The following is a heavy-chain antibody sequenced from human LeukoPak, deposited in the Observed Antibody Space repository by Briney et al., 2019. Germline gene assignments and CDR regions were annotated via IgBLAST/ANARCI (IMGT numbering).Heavy chain of an antibody. D-gene: IGHD3-22*01. Sequence: SEALSLTCTVSGGSINTFYWSWFRQSPGKGLEWIGFISYSVSTNYDPSLKSRVTILLDTPKNQVSLKLSSVTAADTAVYYCASTARWLFFDSWGPGILVTVSS. V-gene: IGHV4-59*01. J-gene: IGHJ4*02. CDR2: ISYSVST. CDR1: GGSINTFY. CDR3: ASTARWLFFDS.